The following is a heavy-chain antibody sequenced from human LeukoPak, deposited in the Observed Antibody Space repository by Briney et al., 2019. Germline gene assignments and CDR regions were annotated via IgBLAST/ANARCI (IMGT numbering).Heavy chain of an antibody. Sequence: GGSLRLSCAASGFTFSSYTMNRVRQPPGKGLEWVSNIGTSSTTIYYADSVKGRFTISRDNSKNTLYLQMNSLRAEDTAVYYCARLIVVASYYFDYWGQGTLVTVSS. CDR2: IGTSSTTI. J-gene: IGHJ4*02. V-gene: IGHV3-48*01. CDR1: GFTFSSYT. D-gene: IGHD3-22*01. CDR3: ARLIVVASYYFDY.